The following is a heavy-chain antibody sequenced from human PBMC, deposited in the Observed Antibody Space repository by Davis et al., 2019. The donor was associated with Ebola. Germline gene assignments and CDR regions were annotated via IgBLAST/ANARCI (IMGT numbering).Heavy chain of an antibody. J-gene: IGHJ4*02. CDR3: AKAGGYSYGLDY. Sequence: AASVKVSCKASGGTFSSYAISWVRQAPGQGPEWMGGIIPIFGTANYAQKFQGRVTITADESTSTAYMELSSLRSEDTAVYYCAKAGGYSYGLDYWGQGTLVTVSS. D-gene: IGHD5-18*01. CDR1: GGTFSSYA. V-gene: IGHV1-69*13. CDR2: IIPIFGTA.